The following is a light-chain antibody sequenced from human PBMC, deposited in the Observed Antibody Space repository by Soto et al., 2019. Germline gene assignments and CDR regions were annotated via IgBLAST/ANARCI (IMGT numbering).Light chain of an antibody. V-gene: IGKV1-39*01. Sequence: DIQMTQSPSSLSASVGDRVTITCRASQSISSYLNWYQQKPGKAHKLLIYAASSLQSWVPSRFSGRGSGTDFTLTISSLQPEDLATYYCQQSYSTLTWTCGQGTKVEIK. CDR3: QQSYSTLTWT. CDR2: AAS. J-gene: IGKJ1*01. CDR1: QSISSY.